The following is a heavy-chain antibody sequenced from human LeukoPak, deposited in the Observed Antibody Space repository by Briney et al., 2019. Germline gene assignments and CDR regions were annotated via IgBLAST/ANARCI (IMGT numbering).Heavy chain of an antibody. Sequence: PGGSLRLSCAASGFSISSYAMHWVRQAPGKGLEWVAVISYDGRNKYYADSVKGRFTISRDNSKNTLYLQMNSLRAEDTAVYYCARDGGSAWFFRYWGQGTLVTVSS. D-gene: IGHD6-19*01. CDR1: GFSISSYA. J-gene: IGHJ4*02. CDR2: ISYDGRNK. V-gene: IGHV3-30*04. CDR3: ARDGGSAWFFRY.